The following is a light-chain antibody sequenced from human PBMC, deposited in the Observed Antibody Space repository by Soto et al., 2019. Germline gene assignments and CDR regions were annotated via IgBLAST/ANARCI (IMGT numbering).Light chain of an antibody. CDR1: QRVSSSY. Sequence: SPATLSLSPGERATLSCGASQRVSSSYLAWYQQKPGLAPRLLIYDASSRATGIPDRFSGSGSGTDFTLTISRLEPEDFAVYYCQQYGSSPRITFGQGTRLEIK. J-gene: IGKJ5*01. V-gene: IGKV3D-20*01. CDR3: QQYGSSPRIT. CDR2: DAS.